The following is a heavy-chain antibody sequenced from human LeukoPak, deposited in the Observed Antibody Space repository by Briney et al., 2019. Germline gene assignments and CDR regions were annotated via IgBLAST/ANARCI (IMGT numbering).Heavy chain of an antibody. CDR2: IYLDDSDT. CDR1: GSSFTRYW. J-gene: IGHJ4*02. Sequence: GESLKISCKGSGSSFTRYWIAWVRQLPGKGLEWMGIIYLDDSDTRYSPSFQGQVTISADKSISTAYLQWSSLQASDTATYYCVTKGVGTSYYFDYWGQGTLVTVSS. CDR3: VTKGVGTSYYFDY. D-gene: IGHD1-26*01. V-gene: IGHV5-51*01.